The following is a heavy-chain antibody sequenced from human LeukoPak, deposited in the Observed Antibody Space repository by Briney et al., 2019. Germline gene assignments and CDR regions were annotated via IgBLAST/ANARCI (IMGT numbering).Heavy chain of an antibody. CDR1: GYTFTSYG. V-gene: IGHV1-8*01. Sequence: GASVKVSCKASGYTFTSYGINWVRQATGQGLEWMGWMNPNSGNTGYAQKFQGRVTMTRNTSISTAYMELSSLRSEDTAVYYCARGSRYYYDSSGYSFDYWGQGTLVTVSS. J-gene: IGHJ4*02. D-gene: IGHD3-22*01. CDR3: ARGSRYYYDSSGYSFDY. CDR2: MNPNSGNT.